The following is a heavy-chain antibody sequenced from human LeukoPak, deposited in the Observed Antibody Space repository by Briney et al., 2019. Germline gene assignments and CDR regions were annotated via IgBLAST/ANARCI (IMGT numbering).Heavy chain of an antibody. V-gene: IGHV3-20*04. CDR2: INWNGGST. D-gene: IGHD1-26*01. CDR1: GFTFDDYG. CDR3: AREGGGSYYHYFDY. J-gene: IGHJ4*02. Sequence: GGSLRLSCAASGFTFDDYGMSWVRHAPGKGLEWVSGINWNGGSTGYADSVKGRFTISRDNAKNSLHLQMNSLRAEDTALYYCAREGGGSYYHYFDYWGQGTLVTVSS.